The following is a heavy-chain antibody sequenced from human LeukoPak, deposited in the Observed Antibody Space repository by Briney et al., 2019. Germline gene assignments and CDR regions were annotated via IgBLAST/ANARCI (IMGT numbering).Heavy chain of an antibody. CDR1: GYTFATYY. J-gene: IGHJ1*01. D-gene: IGHD3-3*01. V-gene: IGHV1-46*01. CDR3: ARGGGFITIFGVVIRYFQH. CDR2: INPKTGIT. Sequence: GASVKVSCKASGYTFATYYIHWVRQAPGQGLEWMGIINPKTGITNYAQKFQGRVTITRDTSASTVYMELSSLRSEDTAVYYCARGGGFITIFGVVIRYFQHWGQGTLVTVSS.